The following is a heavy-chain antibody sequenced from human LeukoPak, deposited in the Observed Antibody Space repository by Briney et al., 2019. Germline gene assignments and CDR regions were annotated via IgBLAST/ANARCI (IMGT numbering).Heavy chain of an antibody. CDR2: ISYSGST. V-gene: IGHV4-59*01. J-gene: IGHJ4*02. D-gene: IGHD3-22*01. CDR1: GGSISNFY. Sequence: SETLSLTCSVSGGSISNFYWSWIRQPPRKGLEWIGYISYSGSTNYNPSLKSRVTISLDTSRNQFSLRLSSVTAADTAVYYCARQGVYYYDRVDYWGQGTLVTVSS. CDR3: ARQGVYYYDRVDY.